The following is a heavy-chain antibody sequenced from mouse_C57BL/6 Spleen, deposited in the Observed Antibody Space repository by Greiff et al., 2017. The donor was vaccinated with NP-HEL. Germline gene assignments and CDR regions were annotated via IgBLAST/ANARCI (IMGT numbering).Heavy chain of an antibody. Sequence: EVQLQQSGPELVKPGASVKIPCKASGYTFTDYNMDWVKQSHGQSLEWIGDINPNNGGTIYNQKFKGKATLTVDKSSSTAYMELRSLTSEDTAVDYCASLLRFSPYWYFDVWGTGTTVTVSS. J-gene: IGHJ1*03. CDR2: INPNNGGT. CDR3: ASLLRFSPYWYFDV. CDR1: GYTFTDYN. V-gene: IGHV1-18*01. D-gene: IGHD1-2*01.